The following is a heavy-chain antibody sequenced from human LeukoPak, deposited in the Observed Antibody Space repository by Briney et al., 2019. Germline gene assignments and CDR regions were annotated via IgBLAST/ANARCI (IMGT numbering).Heavy chain of an antibody. J-gene: IGHJ4*02. V-gene: IGHV3-30*02. CDR2: IRYDGSNK. Sequence: GGSLRLSCAASGFTFSSYDMHWVRQAPGKGLEWVTFIRYDGSNKYYADSVRGRFTISRDNSKNTLYLQMNSLRAEDTAVYYCAKNLSDYWGQGTLVTVSS. CDR3: AKNLSDY. CDR1: GFTFSSYD.